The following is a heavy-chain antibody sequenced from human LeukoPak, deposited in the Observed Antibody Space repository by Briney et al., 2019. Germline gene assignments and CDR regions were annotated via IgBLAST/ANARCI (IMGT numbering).Heavy chain of an antibody. V-gene: IGHV4-34*01. CDR2: INHSGST. CDR1: GGSFSGYY. D-gene: IGHD4-17*01. CDR3: ARAPHYGDYGFDY. J-gene: IGHJ4*02. Sequence: SETLSLTRAVYGGSFSGYYWSWIRQPPGKGLEWIGEINHSGSTNYNPSLKSRVTMSVDTSKNQFSLKLSSVTAADTAVYYCARAPHYGDYGFDYWGQGTLVTVSS.